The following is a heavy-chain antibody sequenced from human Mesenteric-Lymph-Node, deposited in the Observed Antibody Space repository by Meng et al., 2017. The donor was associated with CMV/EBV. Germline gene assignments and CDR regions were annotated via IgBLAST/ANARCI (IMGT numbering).Heavy chain of an antibody. J-gene: IGHJ4*02. CDR3: ARVFTIFGVVTPFDY. V-gene: IGHV1-2*02. Sequence: ASVKVSCKASGYTFTDYYMHWVRQAPGQGLEWMGWINPNSGGTNYAQKFQGRVTMTRDTSISTAYMELSRLRSDDTAVYYCARVFTIFGVVTPFDYWGQGTLVTVSS. CDR1: GYTFTDYY. CDR2: INPNSGGT. D-gene: IGHD3-3*01.